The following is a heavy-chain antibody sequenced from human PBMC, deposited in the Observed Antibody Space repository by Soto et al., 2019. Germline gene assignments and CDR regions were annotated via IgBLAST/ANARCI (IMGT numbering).Heavy chain of an antibody. J-gene: IGHJ3*02. CDR3: AKGGSGSYSYAFDI. D-gene: IGHD3-10*01. CDR2: IYYSGST. Sequence: QLQLQESGPGLVKPSKTLSLPCTVSGGSISSSSYYWGWIRQPPGKGLERIGSIYYSGSTYYNPSLKSRVTISVDTSKNQFSLTLSSVTAADAAVYYCAKGGSGSYSYAFDIWGQGTMVTVSS. CDR1: GGSISSSSYY. V-gene: IGHV4-39*01.